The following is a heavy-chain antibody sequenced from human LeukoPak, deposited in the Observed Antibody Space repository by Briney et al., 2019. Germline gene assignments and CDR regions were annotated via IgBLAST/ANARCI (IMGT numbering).Heavy chain of an antibody. CDR2: ISYDGSNK. CDR3: AIVGGASDFCNVFVN. CDR1: GFTFSSYA. Sequence: GRSLRLSCAASGFTFSSYAMHWVRQAPGKGLEWVAVISYDGSNKYYADSVKGRFTISRDNSKNTLYLQMNSLRAEDTAVYYCAIVGGASDFCNVFVNWGPGAPFTVSS. J-gene: IGHJ4*02. V-gene: IGHV3-30-3*01. D-gene: IGHD3-3*01.